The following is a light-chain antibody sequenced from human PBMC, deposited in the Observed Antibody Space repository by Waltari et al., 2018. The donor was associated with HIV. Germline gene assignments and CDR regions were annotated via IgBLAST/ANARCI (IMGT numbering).Light chain of an antibody. V-gene: IGKV4-1*01. Sequence: DIVMTQSPDSLVVSLGERATINCKSSRSVLSISNDRNYLAGYQQKSGQPPRLLIYWASSRESGVPARFSGSGSRTDFTLTINSLQAEDVAVYYCQQYYTTPLTFGGGTKVEIK. CDR3: QQYYTTPLT. CDR2: WAS. CDR1: RSVLSISNDRNY. J-gene: IGKJ4*01.